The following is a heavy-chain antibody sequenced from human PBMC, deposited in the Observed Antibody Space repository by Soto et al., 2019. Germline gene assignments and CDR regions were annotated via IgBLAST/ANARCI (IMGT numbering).Heavy chain of an antibody. V-gene: IGHV4-38-2*01. Sequence: QVQLQESGPGLVKPSETLSLTCAVSGHSISSGYYWGWIRQPPGKGLEWIGSFYHSGSTYYNPSLKSRVTISVDTSKNQFSLKLSSVTAADTAVYYCARGEYYGSGNYFGYWGQGTLVTVSS. CDR2: FYHSGST. J-gene: IGHJ4*02. CDR1: GHSISSGYY. CDR3: ARGEYYGSGNYFGY. D-gene: IGHD3-10*01.